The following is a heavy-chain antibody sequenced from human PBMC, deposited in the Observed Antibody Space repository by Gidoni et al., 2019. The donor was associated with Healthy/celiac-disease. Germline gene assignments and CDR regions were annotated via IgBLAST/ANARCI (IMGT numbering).Heavy chain of an antibody. V-gene: IGHV3-15*01. Sequence: EVQLVESGGGLVKPGGSLRLSCAASGFTFSNAWMSWVRQAPGKGLEWVGRIKSKTDGGTTDYAAPVKGRFTISRDDSKNTLYLQMNSLKTEDTAVYYCTTDLVRVVVAAALYYYYGMDVWGQGTTVTVSS. CDR3: TTDLVRVVVAAALYYYYGMDV. J-gene: IGHJ6*02. CDR2: IKSKTDGGTT. D-gene: IGHD2-15*01. CDR1: GFTFSNAW.